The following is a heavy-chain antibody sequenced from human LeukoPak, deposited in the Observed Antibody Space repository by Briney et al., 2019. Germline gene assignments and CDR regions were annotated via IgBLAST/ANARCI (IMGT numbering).Heavy chain of an antibody. Sequence: QTGGSLRLSCAASGFTFSSYAMSWVRQAPGKGLEWVSAISGSGGSTYYADSVKGRFTISRDNSKNTLYLQMNGLRAEDTAVYYCVRGDYGDYTLFDYWGQGALVAVSS. CDR2: ISGSGGST. CDR3: VRGDYGDYTLFDY. CDR1: GFTFSSYA. J-gene: IGHJ4*02. V-gene: IGHV3-23*01. D-gene: IGHD4-17*01.